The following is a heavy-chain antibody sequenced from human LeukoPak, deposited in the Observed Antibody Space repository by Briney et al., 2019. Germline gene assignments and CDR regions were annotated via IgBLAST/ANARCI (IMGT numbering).Heavy chain of an antibody. Sequence: GGSLRLSCAASGFTFSSYGMHWVRQAPGKGLEWVAFIRYDGSNKYYADSVKGRFTIPRDNSKNTLYLQMNSLRAEDTAVYYCAKDSEGYCSSTSCYTLNYWGQGTLVTVSS. CDR2: IRYDGSNK. D-gene: IGHD2-2*02. J-gene: IGHJ4*02. CDR1: GFTFSSYG. V-gene: IGHV3-30*02. CDR3: AKDSEGYCSSTSCYTLNY.